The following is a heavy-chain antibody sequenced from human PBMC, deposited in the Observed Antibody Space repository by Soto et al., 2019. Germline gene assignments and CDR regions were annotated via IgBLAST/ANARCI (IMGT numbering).Heavy chain of an antibody. CDR1: GGTFSSYA. CDR2: IIPIFGTA. Sequence: ASVKVSCKASGGTFSSYAISWVRQAPGQGLEWMGGIIPIFGTANYAQKFQGRVTITADESTSTAYMELSSLRSEDTAVYYCARKVSYYGDYGNWFDPWGQGTLVTVSS. D-gene: IGHD4-17*01. V-gene: IGHV1-69*13. J-gene: IGHJ5*02. CDR3: ARKVSYYGDYGNWFDP.